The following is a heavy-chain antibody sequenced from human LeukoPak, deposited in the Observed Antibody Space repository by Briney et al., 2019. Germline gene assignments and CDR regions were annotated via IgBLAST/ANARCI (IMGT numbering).Heavy chain of an antibody. Sequence: PGGSLRLSCAASGFTFSSSWMSWVRQAPGKGLEWVANIKKDGSEKYYVDSVKGRFTIFRDNAKNSLYLQMNSLRAEDTAVYYCARDRCSSISCFALDYWGQGTLVTVSS. CDR2: IKKDGSEK. V-gene: IGHV3-7*01. CDR1: GFTFSSSW. D-gene: IGHD2-2*01. J-gene: IGHJ4*02. CDR3: ARDRCSSISCFALDY.